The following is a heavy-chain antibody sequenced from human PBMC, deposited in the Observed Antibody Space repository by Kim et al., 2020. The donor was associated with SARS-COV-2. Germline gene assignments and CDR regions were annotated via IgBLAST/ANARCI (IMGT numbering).Heavy chain of an antibody. V-gene: IGHV1-69*04. J-gene: IGHJ4*02. CDR2: IIPILGIA. Sequence: SVKVSCKASGGTFSSYAISWVRQAPGQGLEWMGRIIPILGIANYAQKFQGRVTITADKSTSTAYMELSSLRSEDTAVYYCARGPHRYRPDSGYVDSLYYWGQGTLVTVSS. CDR3: ARGPHRYRPDSGYVDSLYY. D-gene: IGHD5-12*01. CDR1: GGTFSSYA.